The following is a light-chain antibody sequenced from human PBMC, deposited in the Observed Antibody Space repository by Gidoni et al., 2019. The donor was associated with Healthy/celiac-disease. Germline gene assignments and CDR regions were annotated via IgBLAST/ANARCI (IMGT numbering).Light chain of an antibody. V-gene: IGKV3-11*01. Sequence: EIVLTQSPATLSLSPGERATLSCRASQSVSSYLAWYQQKPGQAPRLLIYDASNRATGIPARFSGSGSGTDFTLTISSLEPEDFAVYYCQQRSNWPPGSTFXXXTKVEIK. CDR3: QQRSNWPPGST. CDR2: DAS. CDR1: QSVSSY. J-gene: IGKJ1*01.